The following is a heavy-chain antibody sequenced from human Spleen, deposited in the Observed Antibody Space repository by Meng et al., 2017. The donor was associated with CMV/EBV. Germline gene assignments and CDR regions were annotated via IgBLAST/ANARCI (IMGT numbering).Heavy chain of an antibody. Sequence: GESLKISCAASGFTFSSYAMSWVRQAPGKGLEWVSAISGSGGSTYYADSVKGRFTISRDNAKNSLYLQMNSLRAEDMAVYFCARDPSYYDLGYGLDVWGQGTTVTVSS. D-gene: IGHD3-3*01. CDR3: ARDPSYYDLGYGLDV. V-gene: IGHV3-23*01. CDR1: GFTFSSYA. CDR2: ISGSGGST. J-gene: IGHJ6*02.